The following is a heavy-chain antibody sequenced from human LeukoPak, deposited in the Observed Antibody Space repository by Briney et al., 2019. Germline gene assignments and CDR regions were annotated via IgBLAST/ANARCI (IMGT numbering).Heavy chain of an antibody. CDR1: GYSISSGYY. CDR3: ARSGTGWFEDY. V-gene: IGHV4-38-2*02. CDR2: IFHSGTT. J-gene: IGHJ4*02. D-gene: IGHD6-19*01. Sequence: SETLSLTCTVSGYSISSGYYWGWIRQPPGKGLEWIGGIFHSGTTYYNPSLKSRVIISVDTSKNQFSLKLSSVTAADTAVYYCARSGTGWFEDYWGQDTRDTVSS.